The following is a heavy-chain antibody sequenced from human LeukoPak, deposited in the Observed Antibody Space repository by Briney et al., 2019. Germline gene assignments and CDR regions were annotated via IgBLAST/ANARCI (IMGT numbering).Heavy chain of an antibody. CDR2: INHSGST. CDR3: GGGGTIAAAGVDY. V-gene: IGHV4-34*01. CDR1: DGSFSSYY. J-gene: IGHJ4*01. Sequence: SETLSLTCAVYDGSFSSYYWSWIRQPPGKGLEWIGEINHSGSTNYNPSLKSRVAISVDTSKNQFSLKLSSVTAADTAVYYCGGGGTIAAAGVDYWGHGTLVTVSS. D-gene: IGHD6-13*01.